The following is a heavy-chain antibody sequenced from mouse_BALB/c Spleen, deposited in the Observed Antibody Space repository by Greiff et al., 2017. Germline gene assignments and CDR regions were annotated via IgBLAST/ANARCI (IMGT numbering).Heavy chain of an antibody. V-gene: IGHV5-9-3*01. CDR2: ISSGGSYT. CDR1: GFSFSSYA. D-gene: IGHD4-1*01. J-gene: IGHJ4*01. CDR3: VRNCANADNAMDY. Sequence: DVQLVEPGGGLVRPGGSLKLSCAASGFSFSSYAMSWVRQTPEKRLEWVATISSGGSYTYFPDRVKGRFTISGDNAKNTLYLQLSRLRSEDTAMYYCVRNCANADNAMDYWGQGTTLTVSS.